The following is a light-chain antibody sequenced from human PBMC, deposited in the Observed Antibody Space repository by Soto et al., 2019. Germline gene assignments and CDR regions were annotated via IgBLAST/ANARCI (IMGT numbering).Light chain of an antibody. Sequence: EIVMTQSPGTLSVSPGERATLSCRASESVSTKLAWYQQKPGQAPRLLIYGASTRATGIPARFSGSGSGTEFTLTISSLQSEDFAVYSCQQYSNWPRTFGQGTTVEIK. CDR1: ESVSTK. J-gene: IGKJ1*01. CDR2: GAS. V-gene: IGKV3-15*01. CDR3: QQYSNWPRT.